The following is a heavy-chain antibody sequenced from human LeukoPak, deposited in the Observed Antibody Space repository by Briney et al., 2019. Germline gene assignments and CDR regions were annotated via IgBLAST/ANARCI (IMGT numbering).Heavy chain of an antibody. V-gene: IGHV4-39*07. J-gene: IGHJ4*02. Sequence: SETLSLTCTVSGESISSNRYYWTWIRQPPGKGLEWIGNIHHSGNTYYSPSLKSRVSISVDTSKNQFSLRVTSVTAADTAVYYCARGPDYAKVGYWGQGTLVTVSS. CDR2: IHHSGNT. CDR3: ARGPDYAKVGY. D-gene: IGHD4-17*01. CDR1: GESISSNRYY.